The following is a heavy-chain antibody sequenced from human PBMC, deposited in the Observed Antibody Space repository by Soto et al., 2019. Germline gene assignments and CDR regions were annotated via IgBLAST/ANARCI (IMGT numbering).Heavy chain of an antibody. CDR2: ISYEGSHK. D-gene: IGHD2-15*01. J-gene: IGHJ4*02. CDR3: ANTPHSGLQY. V-gene: IGHV3-30*04. CDR1: GFTLSSYA. Sequence: GGSLRLSGAASGFTLSSYAIHWVRQAPGKGLEWVAVISYEGSHKFYAAPVKGRFTISRDDSMNTLYLQMNSLRTEDTAVYYCANTPHSGLQYWGQGTLVTV.